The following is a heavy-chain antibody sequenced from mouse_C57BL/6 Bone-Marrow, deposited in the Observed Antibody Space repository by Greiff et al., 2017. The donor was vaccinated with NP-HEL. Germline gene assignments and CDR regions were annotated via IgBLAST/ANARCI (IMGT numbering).Heavy chain of an antibody. Sequence: VQLQQSGAELARPGASVKLSCKASGYTFTSYGISWVKQRTGQGLEWIGEIYPRSGNTYYNEKFKGKATLTADKSSSTAYMELRSLTSEDSAVYFGARDGVLRPAWFAYWGQGTLVTVSA. V-gene: IGHV1-81*01. CDR2: IYPRSGNT. D-gene: IGHD1-1*01. J-gene: IGHJ3*01. CDR1: GYTFTSYG. CDR3: ARDGVLRPAWFAY.